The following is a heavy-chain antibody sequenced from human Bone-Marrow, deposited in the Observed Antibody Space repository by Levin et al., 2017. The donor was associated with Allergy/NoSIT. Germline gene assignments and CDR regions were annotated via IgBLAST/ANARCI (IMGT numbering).Heavy chain of an antibody. Sequence: GESLKISCVASGFTFSSYGIHWVRQAPGKGLEWVAFIRYDETDKKYADSVKGRFTISRDNSMNTLYLQMNSLRPEDTAIYYCVRDSWGFDYWGQGTLVTVSS. CDR2: IRYDETDK. J-gene: IGHJ4*02. CDR1: GFTFSSYG. V-gene: IGHV3-30*02. D-gene: IGHD3-16*01. CDR3: VRDSWGFDY.